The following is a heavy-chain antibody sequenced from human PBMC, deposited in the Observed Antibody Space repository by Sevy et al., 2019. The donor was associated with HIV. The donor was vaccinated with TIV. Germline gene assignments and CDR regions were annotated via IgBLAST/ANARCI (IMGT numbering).Heavy chain of an antibody. Sequence: ASVKVSCKASGYTFTGYYMHWVRQAPGQGLEWMGRINPNSGGTNYAQKFQGRVTMTRDTSISTAYMELSRLRSDDTAVYYCARDFFPMGVTPYTAYWYFDLWGRGTLVTVSS. CDR3: ARDFFPMGVTPYTAYWYFDL. CDR2: INPNSGGT. V-gene: IGHV1-2*06. CDR1: GYTFTGYY. D-gene: IGHD2-21*02. J-gene: IGHJ2*01.